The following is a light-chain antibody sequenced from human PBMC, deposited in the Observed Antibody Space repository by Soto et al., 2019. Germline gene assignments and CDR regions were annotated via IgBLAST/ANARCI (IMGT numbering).Light chain of an antibody. CDR2: EVS. V-gene: IGLV2-14*01. J-gene: IGLJ3*02. Sequence: QSALTQPASVSGSPGQSITISCTGTSSDVGGYNYVSWYQQHPGKAPKIMIYEVSNRPSGVSNRFSGSKSGNTASLTISGLQAEDEADYYCRSYTSSSTPWVFGGGTKLTVL. CDR1: SSDVGGYNY. CDR3: RSYTSSSTPWV.